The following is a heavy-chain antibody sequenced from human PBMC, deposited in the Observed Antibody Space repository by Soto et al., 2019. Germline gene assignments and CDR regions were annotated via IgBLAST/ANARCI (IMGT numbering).Heavy chain of an antibody. J-gene: IGHJ6*02. V-gene: IGHV4-31*03. CDR1: GGSISSGGYY. CDR3: ARGSTIAGLYYGMDV. CDR2: NYYSGIT. Sequence: QVQLQESGPGLVKPSQTLSLTCTVSGGSISSGGYYWTWIRQHPGKGLEWIGYNYYSGITYYNPSIKSRVNISLDTSKNRCYLKPSSVTAADTAVYYCARGSTIAGLYYGMDVWGQGTTVTVSS. D-gene: IGHD6-13*01.